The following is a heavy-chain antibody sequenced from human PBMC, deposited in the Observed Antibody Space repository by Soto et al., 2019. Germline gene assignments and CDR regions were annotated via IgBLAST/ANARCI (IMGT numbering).Heavy chain of an antibody. CDR3: ARLGCSGGSCYRPYYYYYYMDV. CDR1: GGSISSYY. D-gene: IGHD2-15*01. CDR2: IYYSGST. Sequence: PSETLSLTCTVSGGSISSYYWSWIRQPPGKGLEWIGYIYYSGSTNYNPSLKSRVTISVDTSKNQFSLKLSSVTAADTAVYYCARLGCSGGSCYRPYYYYYYMDVWGKGTTVTVSS. J-gene: IGHJ6*03. V-gene: IGHV4-59*08.